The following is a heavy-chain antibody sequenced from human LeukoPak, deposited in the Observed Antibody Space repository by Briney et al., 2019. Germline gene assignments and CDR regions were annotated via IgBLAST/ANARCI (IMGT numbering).Heavy chain of an antibody. J-gene: IGHJ6*02. CDR2: ISSSSSTI. CDR3: AKFAWLRFYYYGMDV. CDR1: GFTFSTFN. D-gene: IGHD5-12*01. V-gene: IGHV3-48*01. Sequence: GGSLRLSCAASGFTFSTFNMNWVRQAPGKELEWVSYISSSSSTINYADSVKGRFTISRDNAKNSLYLQMNSLRAEDTAVYYCAKFAWLRFYYYGMDVWGQGTTVTVSS.